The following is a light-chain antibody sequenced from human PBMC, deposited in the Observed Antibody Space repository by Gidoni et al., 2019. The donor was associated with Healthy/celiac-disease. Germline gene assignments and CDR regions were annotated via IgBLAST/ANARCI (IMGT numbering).Light chain of an antibody. CDR3: QQLNSYPNT. Sequence: DIQLTQSPSFLSASVGDRVTITCRASQGISSYLAWYQQKPGKAPKLLIYAASTLQSGVPSRFSGSGSGTEFTLTISSLQPEDFATYYCQQLNSYPNTFXXXTRLEI. J-gene: IGKJ5*01. V-gene: IGKV1-9*01. CDR2: AAS. CDR1: QGISSY.